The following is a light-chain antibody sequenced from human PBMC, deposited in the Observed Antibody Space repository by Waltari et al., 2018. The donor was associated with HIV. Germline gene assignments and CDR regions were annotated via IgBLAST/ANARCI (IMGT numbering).Light chain of an antibody. CDR1: QSVSSSF. J-gene: IGKJ1*01. CDR2: GAS. V-gene: IGKV3-20*01. Sequence: EVVLTQSPGTLSLSPGERATLSCRASQSVSSSFLAWYQQKPGQAPRLLIYGASNRATGIPDRFSGSGSGTEFTLTISSLQPDDFATYYCQQYNSYPWTFGQGTKVEIK. CDR3: QQYNSYPWT.